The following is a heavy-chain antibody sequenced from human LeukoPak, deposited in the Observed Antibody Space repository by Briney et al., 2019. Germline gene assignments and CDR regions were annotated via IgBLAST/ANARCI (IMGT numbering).Heavy chain of an antibody. Sequence: DTLSLTCSLWLGSLRRIMFWLGWVLPPPGDGLDWVATIKCSGITYFNPPVPGRVPVSVDPSKVHSYLDLTSRSATDTSVYYCVSPPSTYGMWGDFVDFWGQGILVIVSS. D-gene: IGHD3-10*01. V-gene: IGHV4-39*02. CDR2: IKCSGIT. CDR1: LGSLRRIMFW. J-gene: IGHJ4*02. CDR3: VSPPSTYGMWGDFVDF.